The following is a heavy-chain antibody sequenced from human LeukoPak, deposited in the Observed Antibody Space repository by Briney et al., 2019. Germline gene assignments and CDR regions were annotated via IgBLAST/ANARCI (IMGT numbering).Heavy chain of an antibody. Sequence: GESXXISCXXXXXXFTXYWIGWVRQMPGKGLEWMGIIYPGDSDTRYSPSFQGQVTISADKPISTAYLQWSSLKASDTAMYYCARHLPDYDILTGYYYYFDYWGQGTLVTVSS. D-gene: IGHD3-9*01. V-gene: IGHV5-51*01. CDR2: IYPGDSDT. J-gene: IGHJ4*02. CDR3: ARHLPDYDILTGYYYYFDY. CDR1: XXXFTXYW.